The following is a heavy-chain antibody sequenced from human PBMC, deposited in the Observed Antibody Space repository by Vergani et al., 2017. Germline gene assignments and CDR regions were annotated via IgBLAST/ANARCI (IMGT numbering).Heavy chain of an antibody. V-gene: IGHV3-30*03. J-gene: IGHJ6*02. Sequence: QVQLVESGGGVVQPGRSLRLSCAASGFTFSSYGMHWVRQAPGKGLEWVAVISYDGSNKYYADSVKGRFTISRDNSKNTLYLQMNSLRAEDTAVYYCARDYRQLWFGELSSVGRVWGQGTTVTVSS. CDR1: GFTFSSYG. CDR2: ISYDGSNK. CDR3: ARDYRQLWFGELSSVGRV. D-gene: IGHD3-10*01.